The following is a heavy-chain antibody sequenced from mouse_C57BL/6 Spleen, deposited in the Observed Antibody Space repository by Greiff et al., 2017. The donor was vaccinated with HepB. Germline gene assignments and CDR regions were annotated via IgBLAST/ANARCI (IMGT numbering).Heavy chain of an antibody. CDR3: ARGDLGEYFDY. Sequence: DVKLVESGGGLVKPGGSLKLSCAASGFTFSDYGMHWVRQAPEKGLEWVAYISSGSSTIYYADTVKGRFTISRDNAKNTLFLQMTSLRSEDTAMYYCARGDLGEYFDYWGQGTTLTVSS. V-gene: IGHV5-17*01. CDR2: ISSGSSTI. J-gene: IGHJ2*01. D-gene: IGHD4-1*01. CDR1: GFTFSDYG.